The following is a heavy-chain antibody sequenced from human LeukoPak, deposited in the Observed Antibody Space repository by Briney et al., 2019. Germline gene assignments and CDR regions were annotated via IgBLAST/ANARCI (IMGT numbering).Heavy chain of an antibody. CDR2: ISYDGSNK. Sequence: GGSLRLSCAASGFTFSSYGMHWVRQAPGKGLEWVAVISYDGSNKYYADSVKGRFTISRDNSKNTLYVQMNSLRAEDTAVYYCALPPHDGSPDYGMDVWGQGTTVTVSS. D-gene: IGHD1-26*01. V-gene: IGHV3-30*03. CDR1: GFTFSSYG. CDR3: ALPPHDGSPDYGMDV. J-gene: IGHJ6*02.